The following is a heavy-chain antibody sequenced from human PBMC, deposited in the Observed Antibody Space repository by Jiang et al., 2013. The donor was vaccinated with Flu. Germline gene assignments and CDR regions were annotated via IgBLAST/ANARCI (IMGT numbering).Heavy chain of an antibody. V-gene: IGHV1-69*04. Sequence: GAEVKKPGSSVKVSCKASGGTFSSYTISWVRQAPGQGLEWMGRIIPILGIANYAQKFQGRVTITADKSTSTAYMELSSLRSEDTAVCYCARDDYDSSGQSSYAFDIWGQGTMVTVSS. D-gene: IGHD3-22*01. CDR1: GGTFSSYT. J-gene: IGHJ3*02. CDR2: IIPILGIA. CDR3: ARDDYDSSGQSSYAFDI.